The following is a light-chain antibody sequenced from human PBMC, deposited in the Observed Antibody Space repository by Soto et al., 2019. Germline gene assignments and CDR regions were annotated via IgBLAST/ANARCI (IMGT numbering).Light chain of an antibody. CDR3: YSYAGGNNV. J-gene: IGLJ1*01. CDR1: SSDVGAYNY. V-gene: IGLV2-8*01. CDR2: EVN. Sequence: QSALTQPPSASGSPGQSVTISCSGTSSDVGAYNYVSWYQQHPGKVPKLMVYEVNKRPSGVPDRFSGSKSGNTASLSVSGLQAEDEADYYCYSYAGGNNVFGTGTKVTVL.